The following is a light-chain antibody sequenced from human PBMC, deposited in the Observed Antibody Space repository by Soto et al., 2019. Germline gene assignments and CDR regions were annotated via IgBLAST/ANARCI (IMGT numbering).Light chain of an antibody. J-gene: IGKJ1*01. CDR1: QSISSY. CDR2: ASS. V-gene: IGKV1-39*01. Sequence: DIQMTQSPSPLSASVGDRVTITCRASQSISSYLNWYQQKPGKAPNLLIYASSSLQSGVPSRFSGSGSGTDVTLTISSLQPADFATYYCQQRYTSPVTFGQGTKVEIK. CDR3: QQRYTSPVT.